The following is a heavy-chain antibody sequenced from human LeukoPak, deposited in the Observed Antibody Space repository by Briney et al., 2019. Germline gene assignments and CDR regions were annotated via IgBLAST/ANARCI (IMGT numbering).Heavy chain of an antibody. CDR2: ISSNGNTI. D-gene: IGHD5-24*01. CDR3: ARDGYNYFDF. CDR1: GFTFRNYY. Sequence: GGSLRLSCAASGFTFRNYYMIWIRQAPGKGLEWLSYISSNGNTIYYADSVRGRFTVSRDNVKNSLFVEMNSLRAEDTAVYYCARDGYNYFDFWGQGTPVTVSS. V-gene: IGHV3-11*01. J-gene: IGHJ4*02.